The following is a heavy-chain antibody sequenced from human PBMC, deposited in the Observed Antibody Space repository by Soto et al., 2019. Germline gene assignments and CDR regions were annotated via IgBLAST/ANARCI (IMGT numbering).Heavy chain of an antibody. CDR2: ISSDGSTK. Sequence: QVQLVESGGGVVQPGRSLRLSCAVSGFTFSDYVMHWVRQAPGKGLEWLAVISSDGSTKHYTDSMKGRFTVSRDNSNATLYLQMNTLRGGDTAVYFCARQNSGWSSYFDFWGQGTLVTVSS. CDR1: GFTFSDYV. D-gene: IGHD6-19*01. CDR3: ARQNSGWSSYFDF. V-gene: IGHV3-30-3*01. J-gene: IGHJ4*02.